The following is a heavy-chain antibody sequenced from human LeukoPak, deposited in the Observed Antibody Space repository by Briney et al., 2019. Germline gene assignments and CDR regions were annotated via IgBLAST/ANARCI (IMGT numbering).Heavy chain of an antibody. V-gene: IGHV3-30*18. CDR1: GFTFSSYG. CDR3: AKYYDSSGYPDAFDI. D-gene: IGHD3-22*01. Sequence: PGRSLRLSCAASGFTFSSYGMHWVRQAPGKGLEWVAVISYDGSNKYYADSVKGRFTISRDNSKNTLYLQMNSLRAEDTAAYYCAKYYDSSGYPDAFDIWGQGTMVTVSS. J-gene: IGHJ3*02. CDR2: ISYDGSNK.